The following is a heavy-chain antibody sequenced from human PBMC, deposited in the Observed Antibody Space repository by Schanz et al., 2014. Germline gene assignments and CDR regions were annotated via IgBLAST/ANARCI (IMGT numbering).Heavy chain of an antibody. V-gene: IGHV1-69*02. Sequence: QVQLVQSGAEVKKPGSSVKVSCKASGGTFSSYTISWVRQARGQGLEWVGRFIPILDVGNYAQQFQGRVTFTADKSTSTAYMELSSLRYEDTALYYCARGTMPGTFDIWGQGTMVTASS. CDR1: GGTFSSYT. CDR3: ARGTMPGTFDI. CDR2: FIPILDVG. D-gene: IGHD2-2*01. J-gene: IGHJ3*02.